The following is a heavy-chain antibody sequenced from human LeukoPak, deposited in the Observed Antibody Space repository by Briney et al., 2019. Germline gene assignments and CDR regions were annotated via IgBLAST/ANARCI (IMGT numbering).Heavy chain of an antibody. CDR1: GGSISSYY. D-gene: IGHD3-10*01. CDR2: IYNSGST. J-gene: IGHJ4*02. Sequence: SETLSLTCTVSGGSISSYYWSWIRQPAGKGLEWIGRIYNSGSTNYNPSLKSRVTMSVDTSKNQFSLKLSSVTAADTAVYYCARVRSVLLWFGELNPYFDYWGQGTLVTVSS. CDR3: ARVRSVLLWFGELNPYFDY. V-gene: IGHV4-4*07.